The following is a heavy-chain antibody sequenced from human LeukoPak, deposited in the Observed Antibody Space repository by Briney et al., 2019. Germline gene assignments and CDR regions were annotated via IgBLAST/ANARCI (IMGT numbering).Heavy chain of an antibody. Sequence: GGSLRLSCAASGFTFSTYGMHWVRQAPGKGLEWVAFIRSDGNNKYYADSVKGRFIISRDNSKNTLYLQMNSLRAEDTAVYYCAKDDLKYYYYYMDVWGKGTTVTVSS. CDR1: GFTFSTYG. CDR3: AKDDLKYYYYYMDV. CDR2: IRSDGNNK. V-gene: IGHV3-30*02. J-gene: IGHJ6*03.